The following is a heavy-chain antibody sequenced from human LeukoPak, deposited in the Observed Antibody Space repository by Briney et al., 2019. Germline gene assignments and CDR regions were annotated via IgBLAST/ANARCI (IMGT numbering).Heavy chain of an antibody. D-gene: IGHD6-13*01. Sequence: PGGSLRLSCAASGFTFSSYSMNWVRQAPGKGLEWVSSISSSSSYIYYADSVEGRFTISRDNAKNSLYLQMNSLRAEDTAVYYCARPYSSSSGADYWGQGTLVTVSS. V-gene: IGHV3-21*01. CDR1: GFTFSSYS. CDR2: ISSSSSYI. CDR3: ARPYSSSSGADY. J-gene: IGHJ4*02.